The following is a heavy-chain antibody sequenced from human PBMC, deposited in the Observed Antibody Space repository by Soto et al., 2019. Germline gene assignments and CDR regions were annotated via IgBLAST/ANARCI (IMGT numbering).Heavy chain of an antibody. V-gene: IGHV4-4*02. CDR2: IYHSGST. Sequence: QVQLQESGPGLVKPSGTLSLTCAVSGGSISSSNWWSWVRQPPGKGLEWIGEIYHSGSTNYNPSLKSPVTISVDKSKNQFSLKLRSVTAGDTVVYYCARVVGGYSYGMDVWGQGTTVTVSS. CDR3: ARVVGGYSYGMDV. CDR1: GGSISSSNW. J-gene: IGHJ6*02. D-gene: IGHD2-2*01.